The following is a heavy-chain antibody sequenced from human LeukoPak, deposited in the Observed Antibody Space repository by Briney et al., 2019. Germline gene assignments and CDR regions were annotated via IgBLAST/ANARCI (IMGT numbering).Heavy chain of an antibody. CDR3: ARMMKGAVPDY. D-gene: IGHD1-26*01. V-gene: IGHV2-70*11. CDR1: GFSLSTSGMC. CDR2: IDWDDDK. J-gene: IGHJ4*02. Sequence: SGTTQVNPTQTLTLTCTLSGFSLSTSGMCVSWIRQPPGKAVEWLARIDWDDDKYYSTSLKTRLTISKDTSKNQVVLTMTNMDPVDTATYYCARMMKGAVPDYWGQGTLVTVSS.